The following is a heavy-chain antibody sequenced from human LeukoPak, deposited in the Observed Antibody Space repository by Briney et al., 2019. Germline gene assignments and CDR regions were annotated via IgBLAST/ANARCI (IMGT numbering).Heavy chain of an antibody. CDR2: ISSSSSYI. V-gene: IGHV3-21*01. CDR3: ARVGELRFLEWLSYGMDV. D-gene: IGHD3-3*01. CDR1: GFTFSSYS. J-gene: IGHJ6*02. Sequence: GGSLRLSCAASGFTFSSYSMYWVRQAPGKGLEWVSSISSSSSYIYYADSVKGRFTISRDNAKNSLYLQMNSLRAEDTAVYYCARVGELRFLEWLSYGMDVWGQGTTVTVSS.